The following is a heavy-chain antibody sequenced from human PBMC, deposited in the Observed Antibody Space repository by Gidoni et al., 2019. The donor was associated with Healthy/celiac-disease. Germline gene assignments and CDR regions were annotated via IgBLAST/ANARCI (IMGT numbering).Heavy chain of an antibody. V-gene: IGHV3-30*18. CDR1: SYG. CDR3: AKDLNDWLPIPNYYYYGMDV. CDR2: ISYDGSNK. Sequence: SYGMHWVRQAPGKGLEWVAVISYDGSNKYYADSVKGRFTISRDNSKNTLYLQMNSLRAEDTAVYYCAKDLNDWLPIPNYYYYGMDVWGQGTTVTVSS. J-gene: IGHJ6*02. D-gene: IGHD3-9*01.